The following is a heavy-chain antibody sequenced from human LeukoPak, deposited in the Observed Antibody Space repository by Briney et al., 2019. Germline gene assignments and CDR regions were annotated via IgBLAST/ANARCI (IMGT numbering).Heavy chain of an antibody. D-gene: IGHD6-19*01. CDR2: ISDSGGNT. CDR1: GLTFSTYG. Sequence: PGGSLRLSCAASGLTFSTYGMSWVRQAPGKGLEWVSGISDSGGNTYYIDSVKGRFTISRDNSKNTLYLQMNSLRAEGTAVYYCAKVLPGITVVALFDDWGQGTLVTVSS. J-gene: IGHJ4*02. V-gene: IGHV3-23*01. CDR3: AKVLPGITVVALFDD.